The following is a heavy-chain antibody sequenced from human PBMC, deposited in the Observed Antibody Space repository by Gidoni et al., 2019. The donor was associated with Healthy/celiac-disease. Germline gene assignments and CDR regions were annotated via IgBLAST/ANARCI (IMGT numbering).Heavy chain of an antibody. CDR3: ARESSPMVGGAVDI. D-gene: IGHD3-10*01. Sequence: KFQGRGTITRDTSASTAYMELSSLRSEDAAVYYCARESSPMVGGAVDIWGQGTMVTVSS. V-gene: IGHV1-3*01. J-gene: IGHJ3*02.